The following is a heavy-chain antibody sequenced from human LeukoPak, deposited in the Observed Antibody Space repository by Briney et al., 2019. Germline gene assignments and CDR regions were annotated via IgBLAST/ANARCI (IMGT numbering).Heavy chain of an antibody. CDR2: INPNSGGT. J-gene: IGHJ6*03. CDR1: GYTFTGYY. Sequence: GASVKVSCKASGYTFTGYYMHWVRQAPGQGLEWMGLINPNSGGTNYAQKFQGRVTMTRDTSISTAYMELSRLRSDDTAVYYCARDRGYCSSTSCYWYYYYYYMDVWGKGPTVTISS. V-gene: IGHV1-2*02. CDR3: ARDRGYCSSTSCYWYYYYYYMDV. D-gene: IGHD2-2*01.